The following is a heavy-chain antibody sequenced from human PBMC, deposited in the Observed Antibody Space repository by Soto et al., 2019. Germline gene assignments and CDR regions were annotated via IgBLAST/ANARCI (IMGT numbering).Heavy chain of an antibody. J-gene: IGHJ5*02. Sequence: ASVKVSCKASGGTFSSYAISWVRQAPGQGLEWMGGIIPIFGTANYAQKFQGRVTITADESTSTAYMELSSLRSEDTAVYYCARFPGIAAASRANWFDPWGQGSLVTVSS. CDR2: IIPIFGTA. CDR3: ARFPGIAAASRANWFDP. D-gene: IGHD6-13*01. CDR1: GGTFSSYA. V-gene: IGHV1-69*13.